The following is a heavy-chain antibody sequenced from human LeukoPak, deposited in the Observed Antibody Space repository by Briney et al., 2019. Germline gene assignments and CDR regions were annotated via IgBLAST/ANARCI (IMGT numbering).Heavy chain of an antibody. CDR2: ISYDGSNK. Sequence: GRSLRLSCAAFGFTFSSYAMHWVRQAPGKGLEWVAVISYDGSNKYYADSVKGRFTISRDNSKNTLYLQMNSLRAEDTAVYYCARDVEMATTYYYYGMDVWGQGTTVTVSS. D-gene: IGHD5-24*01. J-gene: IGHJ6*02. V-gene: IGHV3-30-3*01. CDR1: GFTFSSYA. CDR3: ARDVEMATTYYYYGMDV.